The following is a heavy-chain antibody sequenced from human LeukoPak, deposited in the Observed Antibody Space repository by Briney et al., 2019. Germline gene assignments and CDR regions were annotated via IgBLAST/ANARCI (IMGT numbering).Heavy chain of an antibody. Sequence: SETLSLTCTVSGDSISTSNFYWGWVRQPPGKGLEWIASISPSGKTYYNPSLKSRVTISVDTSKNQFSLKLSSVTAADTAVYYCAREPVDTAMAPLDYWGQGTLVTVSS. CDR2: ISPSGKT. V-gene: IGHV4-39*07. CDR3: AREPVDTAMAPLDY. D-gene: IGHD5-18*01. J-gene: IGHJ4*02. CDR1: GDSISTSNFY.